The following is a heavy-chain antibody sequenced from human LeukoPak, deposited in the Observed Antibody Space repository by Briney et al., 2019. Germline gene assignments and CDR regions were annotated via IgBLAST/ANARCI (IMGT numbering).Heavy chain of an antibody. J-gene: IGHJ1*01. CDR3: AHSWTVTTNAEYFQH. CDR2: IYWDDDK. D-gene: IGHD4-17*01. V-gene: IGHV2-5*02. CDR1: GFSLSTSRVG. Sequence: ESGPTLVNPTQTLTLTCTFSGFSLSTSRVGVGWIRQPPGKALEWLALIYWDDDKRYSPSLKSRLTITEDTSKNQVVLTMTNMDPVDTATYYCAHSWTVTTNAEYFQHWGQGTLVTVSS.